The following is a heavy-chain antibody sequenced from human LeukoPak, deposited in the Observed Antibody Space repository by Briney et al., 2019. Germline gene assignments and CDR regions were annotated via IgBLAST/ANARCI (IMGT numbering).Heavy chain of an antibody. CDR1: GGSMKNYY. V-gene: IGHV4-59*01. D-gene: IGHD6-13*01. Sequence: SETLSLTCTVSGGSMKNYYWSWIRQPPGKGLEWIGYIHDTRGTNYNPYLKSRVTMSLDTSKNHFSLGLNSVTAADTAVYFCAGGIGYATSPADHLGQGTLVIVSS. CDR3: AGGIGYATSPADH. J-gene: IGHJ5*02. CDR2: IHDTRGT.